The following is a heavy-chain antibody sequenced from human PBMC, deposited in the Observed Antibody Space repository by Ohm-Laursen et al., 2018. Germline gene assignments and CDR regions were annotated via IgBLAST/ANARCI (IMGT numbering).Heavy chain of an antibody. D-gene: IGHD3-10*01. V-gene: IGHV4-59*01. J-gene: IGHJ3*02. Sequence: SETLSLTCTVSGGSISSYSWSWIRQPPGKGLEWIGYIYYTGSTNHNPSLKSRVTISVDTSKNQFSLKLSSVTAADTAVYYCARGGSTFDNWGQGTMVTVSS. CDR3: ARGGSTFDN. CDR1: GGSISSYS. CDR2: IYYTGST.